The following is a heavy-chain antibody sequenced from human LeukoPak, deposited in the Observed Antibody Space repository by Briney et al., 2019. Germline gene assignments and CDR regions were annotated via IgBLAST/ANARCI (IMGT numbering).Heavy chain of an antibody. D-gene: IGHD1-1*01. CDR2: VSHIGST. J-gene: IGHJ4*02. Sequence: SETLSLTCTVSGVSISSGSHYWAWIRQPPGMGLEWIGTVSHIGSTYYNPSLKSRVTIFVDTSKSQISLNLNSVTAADTAIYYCVRHATGTTLNNWGQGTQVTVSS. CDR3: VRHATGTTLNN. CDR1: GVSISSGSHY. V-gene: IGHV4-39*01.